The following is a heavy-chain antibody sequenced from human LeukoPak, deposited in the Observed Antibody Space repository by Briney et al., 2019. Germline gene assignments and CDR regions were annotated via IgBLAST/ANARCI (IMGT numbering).Heavy chain of an antibody. CDR2: INPSGGST. CDR3: ARGDAGYSGYDYFSRGYYYYYMDV. V-gene: IGHV1-46*01. Sequence: GASVKVSCKASGYTFTGYYMHWVRQAPGQGLEWMGIINPSGGSTSYAQKFQGRVTMTRDTSTSTVYMELSSLRSEDTAVYYCARGDAGYSGYDYFSRGYYYYYMDVWGKGTTVTISS. D-gene: IGHD5-12*01. J-gene: IGHJ6*03. CDR1: GYTFTGYY.